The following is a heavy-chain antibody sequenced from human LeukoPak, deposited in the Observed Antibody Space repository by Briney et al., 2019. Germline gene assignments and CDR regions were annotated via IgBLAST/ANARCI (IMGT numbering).Heavy chain of an antibody. CDR2: INEDGSET. V-gene: IGHV3-7*01. CDR3: AREYNS. Sequence: GGSLRLSCAASGFTFRSYWMTWVRQAPGKGLEWVAKINEDGSETDYVDSVKGRFTISRDNAKSTVLLQMSSLRAEDTAVYYCAREYNSWGQGTLVTVSS. J-gene: IGHJ4*02. D-gene: IGHD1-14*01. CDR1: GFTFRSYW.